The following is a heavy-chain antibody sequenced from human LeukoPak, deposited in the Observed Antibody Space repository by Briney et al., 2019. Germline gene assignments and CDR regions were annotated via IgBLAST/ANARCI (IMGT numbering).Heavy chain of an antibody. J-gene: IGHJ5*02. CDR3: ARAGADSSGYYINDWFDP. V-gene: IGHV3-21*01. Sequence: GSLRLSCAASGFTFSSYSMNWVRQAPGKGLEWVSSISSSSSYIYYADSVKGRFTISRDNAKNSLYLQMNSLRAEDTAVYYCARAGADSSGYYINDWFDPWGQGTLVTVSS. CDR1: GFTFSSYS. D-gene: IGHD3-22*01. CDR2: ISSSSSYI.